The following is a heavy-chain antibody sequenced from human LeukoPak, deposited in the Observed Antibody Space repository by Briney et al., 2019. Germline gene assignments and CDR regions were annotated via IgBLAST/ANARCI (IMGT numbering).Heavy chain of an antibody. CDR3: AGGPSTYCSSTSCLTFDY. V-gene: IGHV4-4*07. D-gene: IGHD2-2*01. Sequence: SETLSLTCTVSGGSISSYYWSWIRQPAGKGLEWIGRIYTSGSTDYNPSLKGRVTMSVDTSKNQFSLKLSSVTAADTAVYYCAGGPSTYCSSTSCLTFDYWGQGTLVTVSS. CDR2: IYTSGST. CDR1: GGSISSYY. J-gene: IGHJ4*02.